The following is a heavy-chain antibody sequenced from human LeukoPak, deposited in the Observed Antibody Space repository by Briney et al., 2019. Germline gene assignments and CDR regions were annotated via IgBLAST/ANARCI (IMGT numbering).Heavy chain of an antibody. J-gene: IGHJ4*02. D-gene: IGHD3-22*01. CDR3: ASTLKWLAFDY. CDR1: GGSISSYY. Sequence: PSETLSLTCTVSGGSISSYYWSWIRQPPGKGLEWIGYIYYSGSTNYNPSLKSRVSLSLDTSKKQFSLKMTSVTTADTAVYYCASTLKWLAFDYWGQGTLVTVSS. CDR2: IYYSGST. V-gene: IGHV4-59*01.